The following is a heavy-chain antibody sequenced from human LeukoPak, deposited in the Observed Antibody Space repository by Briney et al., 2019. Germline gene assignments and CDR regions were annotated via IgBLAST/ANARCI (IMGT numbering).Heavy chain of an antibody. CDR3: ARDNIQQLDLFDY. D-gene: IGHD6-13*01. CDR1: GFTFSSYS. V-gene: IGHV3-48*01. CDR2: ISSSSSTI. J-gene: IGHJ4*02. Sequence: QTGGSLRLSCAASGFTFSSYSMNWVRQAPGKGLKWVSYISSSSSTIYYAESVKGRFTISRDNAKNSLYLQMNSLRAEDTAVYYCARDNIQQLDLFDYWGQGTLVTVSS.